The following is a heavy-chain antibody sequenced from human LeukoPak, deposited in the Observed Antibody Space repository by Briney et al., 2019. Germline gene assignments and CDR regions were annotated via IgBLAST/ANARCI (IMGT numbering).Heavy chain of an antibody. CDR2: LSGSGGST. CDR3: AKDRQFVLMVYRQGLDY. V-gene: IGHV3-23*01. J-gene: IGHJ4*02. D-gene: IGHD2-8*01. CDR1: GFTFSSYA. Sequence: QSGGSLRLSCAASGFTFSSYAMSWVRQAPGKGREWVSALSGSGGSTYYADSVKGRFTISRDNSKNTLYLQMNSLRAEDTAEYYCAKDRQFVLMVYRQGLDYWGQGTLVTVSS.